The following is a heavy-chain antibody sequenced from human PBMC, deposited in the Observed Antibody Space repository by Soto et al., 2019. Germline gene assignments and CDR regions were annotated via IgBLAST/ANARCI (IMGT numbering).Heavy chain of an antibody. CDR1: GLTLSISA. V-gene: IGHV3-33*01. CDR2: IWYDGSIK. J-gene: IGHJ4*02. D-gene: IGHD1-26*01. Sequence: GGAIKLPCAASGLTLSISAIDWARQAPGKGLEWVALIWYDGSIKNYADYVKGRFTISRDNSKNTLYLQMNSLRAEDTALYYCVRDDIGLGIDYWGLGTLVTVSS. CDR3: VRDDIGLGIDY.